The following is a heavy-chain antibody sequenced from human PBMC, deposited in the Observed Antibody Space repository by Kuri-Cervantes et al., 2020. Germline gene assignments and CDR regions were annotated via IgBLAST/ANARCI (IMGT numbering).Heavy chain of an antibody. J-gene: IGHJ4*02. CDR3: ARGYSGSLNYFGY. V-gene: IGHV3-33*01. Sequence: GEFLKISSAASGFTFSSYGMHWVRQAPGKGRGWVAVIWYDGSNKYYADSVKGRFTISSDNSKNTLYMQMKSLRAEDTAVYYCARGYSGSLNYFGYWGQGTLVTVSS. D-gene: IGHD1-26*01. CDR1: GFTFSSYG. CDR2: IWYDGSNK.